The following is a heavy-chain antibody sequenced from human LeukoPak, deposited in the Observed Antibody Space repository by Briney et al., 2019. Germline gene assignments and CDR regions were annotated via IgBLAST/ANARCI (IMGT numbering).Heavy chain of an antibody. J-gene: IGHJ4*02. CDR2: INHSGST. CDR3: ARMSRDGLSRDY. Sequence: PSETLALTCAVYGGSFSGYCWSWIRQPPGKGLEWIGEINHSGSTNYNPSLKSRVTISVDTSKNQFSLKLSSVTAADTAVYYCARMSRDGLSRDYWDRGTLVTVSS. CDR1: GGSFSGYC. V-gene: IGHV4-34*01. D-gene: IGHD5-24*01.